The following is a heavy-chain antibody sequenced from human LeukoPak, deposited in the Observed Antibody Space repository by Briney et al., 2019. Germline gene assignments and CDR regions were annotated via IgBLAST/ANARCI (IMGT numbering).Heavy chain of an antibody. Sequence: GSLRLSCAASGFTFSSYAMHWVRQAPGKGLEWVAVISYDGSNKYYADSVKGRFTISRDNSKNTLYLQMNSLRAEDTAVYYCARESRGYNILTGYYTQLDYWGQGTRVTVSS. D-gene: IGHD3-9*01. V-gene: IGHV3-30*04. CDR2: ISYDGSNK. CDR1: GFTFSSYA. CDR3: ARESRGYNILTGYYTQLDY. J-gene: IGHJ4*02.